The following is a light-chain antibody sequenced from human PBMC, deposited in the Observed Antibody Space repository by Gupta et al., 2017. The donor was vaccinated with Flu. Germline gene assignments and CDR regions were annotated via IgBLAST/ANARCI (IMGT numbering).Light chain of an antibody. J-gene: IGLJ1*01. CDR2: EVT. CDR1: SSDVGGHNY. V-gene: IGLV2-8*01. Sequence: QSALTQPHSASGPPGQSVTISCTGTSSDVGGHNYVSWYQHHPNKDPKVIIYEVTKRPSGVPDRFSGSKSGNTASLTVSELQAEEEAIYYCGTLAGSNTYVFGTGTKVTV. CDR3: GTLAGSNTYV.